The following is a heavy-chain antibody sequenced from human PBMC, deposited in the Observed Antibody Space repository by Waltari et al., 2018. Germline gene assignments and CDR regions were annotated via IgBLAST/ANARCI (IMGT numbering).Heavy chain of an antibody. V-gene: IGHV1-69*06. CDR1: GGTFSSYA. D-gene: IGHD6-13*01. Sequence: GSSVKVSCKASGGTFSSYAISWVRQAPGQGLEWMGRIIPIFGTANYAQKFQGRVTITADKSTSTAYMELSSLRSEDTAVYYCARDGAYKSSSFNWFDPWGQGTLVTVSS. CDR3: ARDGAYKSSSFNWFDP. J-gene: IGHJ5*02. CDR2: IIPIFGTA.